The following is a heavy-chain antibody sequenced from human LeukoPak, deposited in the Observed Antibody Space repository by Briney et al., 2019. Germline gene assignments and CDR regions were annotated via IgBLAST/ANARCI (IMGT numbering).Heavy chain of an antibody. Sequence: AASVKVSCKASGYTFTSYGISWVRQAPGQGLEWMGWISAYNGNTNYAQKLQGRVTMTTDTSTSTAYMELRSLRSDDTAVYYCARGGTPVYYYGSGSYIHDAFDIWGQGTMVTVSS. V-gene: IGHV1-18*01. J-gene: IGHJ3*02. CDR2: ISAYNGNT. D-gene: IGHD3-10*01. CDR1: GYTFTSYG. CDR3: ARGGTPVYYYGSGSYIHDAFDI.